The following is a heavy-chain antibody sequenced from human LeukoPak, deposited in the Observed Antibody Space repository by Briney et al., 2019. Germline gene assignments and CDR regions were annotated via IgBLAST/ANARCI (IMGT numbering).Heavy chain of an antibody. CDR3: ARVYTFDWLFPPDY. CDR2: IKQDGSDK. J-gene: IGHJ4*02. CDR1: GFTFSDYW. Sequence: PGGSLRLSCAASGFTFSDYWMSWVRQAPGKGLEWVANIKQDGSDKYYVDSVKGRFTISRDNAKNSLYLQMNSLRSEDTAVYYCARVYTFDWLFPPDYWGQGTLVTVSS. V-gene: IGHV3-7*03. D-gene: IGHD3-9*01.